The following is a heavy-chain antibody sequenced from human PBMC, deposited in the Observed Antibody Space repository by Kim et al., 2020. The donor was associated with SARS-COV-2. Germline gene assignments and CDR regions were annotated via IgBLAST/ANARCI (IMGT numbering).Heavy chain of an antibody. CDR1: GGSFSGYY. CDR2: INHSGST. Sequence: SETLSLTCAVYGGSFSGYYWSWIRQPPGKGLEWIGEINHSGSTNYNPSLKSRVTISVDTSKNQFSLKLSSVTAADTAVYYCARVGRGFWSGYLDYWGQGTLVTVSS. CDR3: ARVGRGFWSGYLDY. V-gene: IGHV4-34*01. J-gene: IGHJ4*02. D-gene: IGHD3-3*01.